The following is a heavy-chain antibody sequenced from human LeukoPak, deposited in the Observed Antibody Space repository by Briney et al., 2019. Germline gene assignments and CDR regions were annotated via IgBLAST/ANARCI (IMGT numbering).Heavy chain of an antibody. V-gene: IGHV3-23*01. Sequence: QPGGSLRLSCAASGLTFSSYDMSWVRQAPGKGLEWGSAISGSGGSTYYADSVKGRFTISRDNSKNTLYLQMNSLRAEDTAVYYCAKTGLIAAAGTWWFDPWGQGTLVTVSS. D-gene: IGHD6-13*01. CDR2: ISGSGGST. CDR3: AKTGLIAAAGTWWFDP. CDR1: GLTFSSYD. J-gene: IGHJ5*02.